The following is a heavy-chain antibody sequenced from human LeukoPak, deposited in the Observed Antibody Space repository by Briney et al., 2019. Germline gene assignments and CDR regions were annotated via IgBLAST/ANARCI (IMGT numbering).Heavy chain of an antibody. Sequence: SETLSLTCTVSGGSISSYYWSWIRQPAGKGLEWIGRINTSGSSIYNPSLKSRVSISLDTSKKHLSLNLTSVTAADTAVYYCAREQRYWYFDLWGRGSLVTVSS. D-gene: IGHD6-25*01. CDR3: AREQRYWYFDL. V-gene: IGHV4-4*07. CDR1: GGSISSYY. CDR2: INTSGSS. J-gene: IGHJ2*01.